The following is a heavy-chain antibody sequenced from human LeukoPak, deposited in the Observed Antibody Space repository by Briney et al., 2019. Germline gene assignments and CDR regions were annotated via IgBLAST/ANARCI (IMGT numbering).Heavy chain of an antibody. V-gene: IGHV4-34*01. CDR3: ARQEVTTYY. CDR1: GDSITGYY. D-gene: IGHD4-17*01. CDR2: INHRGST. J-gene: IGHJ4*02. Sequence: PSETLSLTCSVSGDSITGYYWGWIRQPPGRGLEWIGEINHRGSTNYNPSLKSRVTISVDTSKNQFSLKLSSVTAADTALYYCARQEVTTYYWGQGSLVTVSS.